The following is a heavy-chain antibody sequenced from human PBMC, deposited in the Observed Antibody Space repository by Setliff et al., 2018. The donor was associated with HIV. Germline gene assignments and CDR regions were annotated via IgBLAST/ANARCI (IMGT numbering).Heavy chain of an antibody. D-gene: IGHD1-26*01. Sequence: SETLSLTCTVSGGSISSGRYYWSWIRQPAGKGLEWIGRIHTSGSTNYNPSLRSRVTIAVDPSNNQFSLKLSSVTAADTAVYYCARRGGSFPHDAFDIWGQGTMVTVSS. J-gene: IGHJ3*02. CDR3: ARRGGSFPHDAFDI. CDR2: IHTSGST. V-gene: IGHV4-61*02. CDR1: GGSISSGRYY.